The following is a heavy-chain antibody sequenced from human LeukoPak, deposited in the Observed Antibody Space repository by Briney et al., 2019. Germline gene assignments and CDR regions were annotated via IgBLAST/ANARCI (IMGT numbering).Heavy chain of an antibody. D-gene: IGHD3-22*01. V-gene: IGHV3-23*01. CDR3: ASWYYYDSSGYHRVHP. CDR1: GFTFSISA. J-gene: IGHJ5*02. Sequence: GGCLRLSCAAPGFTFSISAMSWVRQAPGKGLEWVSGIIDSGGSTFYADSVKGRFTISRDNSKNTLYLQMNSLRAEDTAVYYCASWYYYDSSGYHRVHPWGQGTLVTVSS. CDR2: IIDSGGST.